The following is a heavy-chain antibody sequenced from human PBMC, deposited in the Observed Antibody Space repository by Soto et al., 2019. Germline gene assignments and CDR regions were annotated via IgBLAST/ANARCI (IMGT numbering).Heavy chain of an antibody. CDR2: ISASDGST. D-gene: IGHD3-22*01. CDR1: GFILSNSA. Sequence: PGGSLRLSCTASGFILSNSAMSGVRLAPGKGLEWVSGISASDGSTYYADSVKGRFTISGDTSKNTLYLQMNSLRAEDTAVYYCAKAATYYDNSGFYYADNCFHPWGRGTQVNVS. J-gene: IGHJ5*02. CDR3: AKAATYYDNSGFYYADNCFHP. V-gene: IGHV3-23*01.